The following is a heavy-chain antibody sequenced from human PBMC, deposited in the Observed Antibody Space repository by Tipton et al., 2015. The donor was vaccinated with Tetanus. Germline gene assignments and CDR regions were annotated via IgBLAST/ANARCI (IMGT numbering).Heavy chain of an antibody. D-gene: IGHD6-13*01. V-gene: IGHV3-9*01. J-gene: IGHJ4*02. CDR1: GFTFDDYA. Sequence: SLRLSCAASGFTFDDYAMHWXRQAPGKGLEWVSGISWNSGSIGYADSVKGRFTISRDNAKNSLYLQMNSLRAEDTALYYXAKDGAAAGTSPFDYWGQGTLVTVSS. CDR3: AKDGAAAGTSPFDY. CDR2: ISWNSGSI.